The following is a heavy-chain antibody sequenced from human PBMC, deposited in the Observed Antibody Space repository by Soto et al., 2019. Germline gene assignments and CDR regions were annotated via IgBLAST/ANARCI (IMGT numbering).Heavy chain of an antibody. V-gene: IGHV5-10-1*01. Sequence: GESLKISCKGSGYSFTSYWISWVRQMPGKGLEWMGRIDPSDSYTNYSPSFQGHVTISADKSISTAYLQWSSLKASDTAMYYCASSRITIAAAGTLYSGMDVWGQGTTVTVSS. D-gene: IGHD6-13*01. CDR3: ASSRITIAAAGTLYSGMDV. J-gene: IGHJ6*02. CDR1: GYSFTSYW. CDR2: IDPSDSYT.